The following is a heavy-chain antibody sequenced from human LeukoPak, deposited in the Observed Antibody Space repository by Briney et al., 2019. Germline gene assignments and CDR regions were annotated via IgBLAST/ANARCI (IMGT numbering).Heavy chain of an antibody. D-gene: IGHD2-15*01. CDR2: INHSGST. CDR1: GGSFSGYY. CDR3: ARGPGFVVVVIEPHWFDP. J-gene: IGHJ5*02. Sequence: SETLSLTCAVYGGSFSGYYWSWIRQPPGKGLEWIGEINHSGSTNYNPSLKSRVTISVDTSKNQFSLKLSSVTAADTAVYYCARGPGFVVVVIEPHWFDPWSQGTLVTVSS. V-gene: IGHV4-34*01.